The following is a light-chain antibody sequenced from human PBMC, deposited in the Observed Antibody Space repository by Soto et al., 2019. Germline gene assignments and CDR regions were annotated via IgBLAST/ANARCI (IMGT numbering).Light chain of an antibody. J-gene: IGLJ2*01. CDR1: SSDIGGYNY. CDR2: DVN. Sequence: QSALTQPASVSGSPGQSITISCTGSSSDIGGYNYVSWYQQHPGKAPKLLIYDVNNRPSGVSNRFSGSKFGNTASLTISGLRAEDEADYSCSSYTSSDTVIFGGGTKVTVL. V-gene: IGLV2-14*03. CDR3: SSYTSSDTVI.